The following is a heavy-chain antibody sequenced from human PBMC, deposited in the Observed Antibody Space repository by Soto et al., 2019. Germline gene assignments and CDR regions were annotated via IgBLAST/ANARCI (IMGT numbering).Heavy chain of an antibody. Sequence: SETLSLTCIVSGGSISNYYYNWIRQPPGKGLEWIGYISYTGSTTYNPSLKSRVTISLDTSKNQFSLKLSSVTAADTAVYYCAREKRVVVPAAIPYNWFEPWGQGTLVTVSS. J-gene: IGHJ5*02. V-gene: IGHV4-59*01. D-gene: IGHD2-2*02. CDR2: ISYTGST. CDR1: GGSISNYY. CDR3: AREKRVVVPAAIPYNWFEP.